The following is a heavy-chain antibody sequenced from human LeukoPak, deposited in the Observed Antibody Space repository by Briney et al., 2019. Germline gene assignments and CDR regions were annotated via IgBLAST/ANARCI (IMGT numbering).Heavy chain of an antibody. V-gene: IGHV3-53*01. CDR3: AREYYDNSGGEDAFDI. CDR2: IYSGGST. CDR1: GFTVSSNY. J-gene: IGHJ3*02. D-gene: IGHD3-22*01. Sequence: GGSLRLSCAASGFTVSSNYRNWVRQAPGKGLEWVSVIYSGGSTFYADSVEGRFTISRDNSNNTLYLQMNSLRAEDTAMYYCAREYYDNSGGEDAFDIWGPGTMVTVSS.